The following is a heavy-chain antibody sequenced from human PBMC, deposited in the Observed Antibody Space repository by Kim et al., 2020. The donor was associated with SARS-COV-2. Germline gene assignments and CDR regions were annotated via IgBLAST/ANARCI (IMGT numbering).Heavy chain of an antibody. CDR3: ARGYSNRWYAHLDS. D-gene: IGHD6-13*01. Sequence: NPSLKSQVTISVDTSKHQFSLNLTSVTAAGTAVYYCARGYSNRWYAHLDSWGQGTLVTVSS. V-gene: IGHV4-34*01. J-gene: IGHJ4*02.